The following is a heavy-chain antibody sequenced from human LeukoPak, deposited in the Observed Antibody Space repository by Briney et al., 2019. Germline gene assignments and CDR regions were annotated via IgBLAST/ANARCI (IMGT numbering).Heavy chain of an antibody. D-gene: IGHD5-18*01. J-gene: IGHJ4*02. CDR2: ISGSGGST. Sequence: PGGSLRLSCAASGFTFSSYAMSWVRQAPGKGLEWVSAISGSGGSTYYADSVKGRFTISRDNAKNSLYLQMNSLRAEDTAVYYCARDPGGYSYGDYWGQGTLVTVSS. V-gene: IGHV3-23*01. CDR3: ARDPGGYSYGDY. CDR1: GFTFSSYA.